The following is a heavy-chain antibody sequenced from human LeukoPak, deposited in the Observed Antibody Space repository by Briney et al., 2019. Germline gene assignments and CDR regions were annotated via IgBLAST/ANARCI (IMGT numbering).Heavy chain of an antibody. V-gene: IGHV3-30*04. D-gene: IGHD3-3*01. Sequence: GGSLRLSCAASGFTFSSYAMHWVRQAPGKGLEWVAVISYDGSNKYYADSVKGRFTISRDNSKNTLYLQMNSLRAEDTAVYYCARDCVSQYYDFWSGYGYYYYYYMDVWGKGTTVTVSS. J-gene: IGHJ6*03. CDR3: ARDCVSQYYDFWSGYGYYYYYYMDV. CDR2: ISYDGSNK. CDR1: GFTFSSYA.